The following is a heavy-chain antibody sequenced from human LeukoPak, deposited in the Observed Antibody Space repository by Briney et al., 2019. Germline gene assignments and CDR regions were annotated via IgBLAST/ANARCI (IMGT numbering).Heavy chain of an antibody. Sequence: GGSLRLSCEASGFTFSSYSMNWVRQAPGKGLEWVSYISSSGSTIYYADSVKGRFTISRDNAKNSLYLQMNSLRAEDTAVYYCARGLGGSGSYYGDWFDPWGQGTLVTVSS. CDR2: ISSSGSTI. CDR3: ARGLGGSGSYYGDWFDP. V-gene: IGHV3-48*04. CDR1: GFTFSSYS. D-gene: IGHD3-10*01. J-gene: IGHJ5*02.